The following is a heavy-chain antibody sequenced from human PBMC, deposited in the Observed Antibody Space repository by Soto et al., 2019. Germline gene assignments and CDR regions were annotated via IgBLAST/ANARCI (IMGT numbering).Heavy chain of an antibody. Sequence: ASVKVSCKASGFSFTGYYIHWLRQAPGQGLEWMGWINAHSGGTEYAQKFQGRVTLTRDTSIATAYLTLTSLTSDDTALYYCAKDLTRQLAYWLDPWGQGTQVTVAS. D-gene: IGHD6-6*01. J-gene: IGHJ5*02. CDR1: GFSFTGYY. CDR3: AKDLTRQLAYWLDP. CDR2: INAHSGGT. V-gene: IGHV1-2*02.